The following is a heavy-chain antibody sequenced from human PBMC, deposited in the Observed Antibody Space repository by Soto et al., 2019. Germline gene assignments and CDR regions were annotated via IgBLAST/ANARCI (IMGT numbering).Heavy chain of an antibody. J-gene: IGHJ6*03. Sequence: QVQLQQWGAGLLKPSETLSLTCAVYGGSFSGYYWSWIRQPPGKGLEWIGEINHSGSTNYNPSLKSQVTISVDTSKNQFSLKLSSVTAADTAVYYCARMGRLPLMYYYYIDVWGKGTTVTVSS. CDR1: GGSFSGYY. D-gene: IGHD2-8*01. CDR2: INHSGST. CDR3: ARMGRLPLMYYYYIDV. V-gene: IGHV4-34*01.